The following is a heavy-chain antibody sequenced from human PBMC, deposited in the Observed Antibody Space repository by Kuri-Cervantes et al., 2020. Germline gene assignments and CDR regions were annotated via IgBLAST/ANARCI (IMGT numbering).Heavy chain of an antibody. J-gene: IGHJ4*02. Sequence: GESLKISCAASGFTFSSYDMHWVRQATGKGLEWVSAIGTAGDTYYADSVKGRFTISRDNSKNTLYLQMNSLRAEDTAVYYCARTPEMAIYFGYWGQGTLVTVSS. CDR1: GFTFSSYD. V-gene: IGHV3-13*01. CDR3: ARTPEMAIYFGY. D-gene: IGHD5-24*01. CDR2: IGTAGDT.